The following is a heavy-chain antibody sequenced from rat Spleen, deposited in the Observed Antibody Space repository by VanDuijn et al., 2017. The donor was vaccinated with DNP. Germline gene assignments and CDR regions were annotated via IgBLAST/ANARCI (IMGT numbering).Heavy chain of an antibody. V-gene: IGHV5-25*01. Sequence: EVQLVESGGGLVQPGRSLKLSCAASGFTFSNYYMAWVRQAPKKGLEWVATISTSGSRTYYPDSVKGRFTISRDNAKSSLYLQMNSLKSEDTATYYCARQDYGLRHYFDYWGQGVMVTVSS. CDR3: ARQDYGLRHYFDY. CDR2: ISTSGSRT. D-gene: IGHD1-6*01. J-gene: IGHJ2*01. CDR1: GFTFSNYY.